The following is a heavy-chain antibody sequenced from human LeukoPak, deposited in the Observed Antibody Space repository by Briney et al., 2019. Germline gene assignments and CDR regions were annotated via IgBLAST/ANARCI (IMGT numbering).Heavy chain of an antibody. J-gene: IGHJ4*02. Sequence: GGSLRLSCAASGFSFSSYAMSWVRQAPGKGLEWVSAVSGSGSPTYYADPVKGRFTISRDNSKNTLYLQMNSLRAEDTAVYYCARPAADCGGDCYWAFDYWGQGTLVTVSS. V-gene: IGHV3-23*01. D-gene: IGHD2-21*01. CDR2: VSGSGSPT. CDR1: GFSFSSYA. CDR3: ARPAADCGGDCYWAFDY.